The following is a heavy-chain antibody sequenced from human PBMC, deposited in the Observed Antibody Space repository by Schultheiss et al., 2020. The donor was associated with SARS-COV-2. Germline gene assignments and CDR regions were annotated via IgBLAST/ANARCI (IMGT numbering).Heavy chain of an antibody. D-gene: IGHD1-1*01. CDR3: ARRRNDNGENWFDP. CDR2: IYYSGST. V-gene: IGHV4-59*08. Sequence: SQTLSLTCTVSGGSISNNCWSWIRQPPGRGLEWIGYIYYSGSTFYNPSLKSRVTISVDTSKNQFSLKLSSVTAADTAVYYCARRRNDNGENWFDPWGQGTLVTVSS. CDR1: GGSISNNC. J-gene: IGHJ5*02.